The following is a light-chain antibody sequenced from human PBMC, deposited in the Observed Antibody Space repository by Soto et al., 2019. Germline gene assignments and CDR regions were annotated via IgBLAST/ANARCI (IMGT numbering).Light chain of an antibody. J-gene: IGLJ1*01. CDR1: SSDVGGYNY. CDR2: EVS. CDR3: SSYTSPKYV. Sequence: QSVLTQPASVSGSPGQSITISCTGTSSDVGGYNYVSWYQQHPGKAPKLMIYEVSNRPSGVSNRFSGSKSGNTASLTISGLQAEDEADYYCSSYTSPKYVLGTGTKVTVL. V-gene: IGLV2-14*01.